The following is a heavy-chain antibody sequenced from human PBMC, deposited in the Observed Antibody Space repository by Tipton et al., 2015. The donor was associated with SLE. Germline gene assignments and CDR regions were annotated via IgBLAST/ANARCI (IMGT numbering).Heavy chain of an antibody. Sequence: TLSLTCTVYGGSFSGYYWSWIRQPPGKGLEWIGNIYYSGSTNYNPSLKSRVTISVDTSKNQFSLKLSSLTTADTAVYYCARELAPSYYFDYWGQGTLVTVSS. CDR2: IYYSGST. CDR3: ARELAPSYYFDY. CDR1: GGSFSGYY. V-gene: IGHV4-59*01. J-gene: IGHJ4*02.